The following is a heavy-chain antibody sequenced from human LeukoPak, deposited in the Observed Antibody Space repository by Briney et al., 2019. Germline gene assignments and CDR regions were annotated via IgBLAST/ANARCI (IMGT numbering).Heavy chain of an antibody. Sequence: QPGGSLRLSCAASGFTFSSYWMSWVRQAPGKGLEWVAVISYDGSNKYSADSVKGRFTISRDNSKNTLYLQMNGLRAADTAMYYCARGVTHDTAMAHYFDFWGQGTLVTVSS. CDR1: GFTFSSYW. J-gene: IGHJ4*02. V-gene: IGHV3-30-3*01. CDR3: ARGVTHDTAMAHYFDF. D-gene: IGHD5-18*01. CDR2: ISYDGSNK.